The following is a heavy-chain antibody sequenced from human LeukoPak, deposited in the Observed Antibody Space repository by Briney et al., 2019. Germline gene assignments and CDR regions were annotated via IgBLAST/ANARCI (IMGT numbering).Heavy chain of an antibody. CDR2: MNPNSGNT. D-gene: IGHD3-22*01. Sequence: ASVKVSCKASGYTFTSFDMNWVRQATGQGLEWMGWMNPNSGNTGYAQKFQGRVTMTRNTSISTAYMELSSLRSEDTAVYYCARMSYYDRRGDNWFDPWGQGTLVIVSS. J-gene: IGHJ5*02. CDR1: GYTFTSFD. V-gene: IGHV1-8*01. CDR3: ARMSYYDRRGDNWFDP.